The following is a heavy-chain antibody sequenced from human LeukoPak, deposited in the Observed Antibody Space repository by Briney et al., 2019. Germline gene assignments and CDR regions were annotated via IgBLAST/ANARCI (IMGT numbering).Heavy chain of an antibody. CDR3: ARDGGGGGALFYFDD. Sequence: GGSLRLSCEASGFTFSNYYMSWIRLLPGKGLDWVSYISSSSTYTRYADSVKGRFTISRDNAKNSLYLQMNSLRAEDTAVYYCARDGGGGGALFYFDDWGQGTLVTVSS. CDR2: ISSSSTYT. D-gene: IGHD3-16*01. CDR1: GFTFSNYY. J-gene: IGHJ4*02. V-gene: IGHV3-11*05.